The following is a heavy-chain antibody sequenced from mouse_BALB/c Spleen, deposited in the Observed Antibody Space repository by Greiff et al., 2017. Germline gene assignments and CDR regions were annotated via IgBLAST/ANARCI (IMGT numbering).Heavy chain of an antibody. CDR3: ARAGNPPFDY. CDR2: IDPFNGGT. J-gene: IGHJ2*01. Sequence: VQLKQSGPELMKPGASVKISCKASGYSFTSYYMHWVKQSHGKSLEWIGYIDPFNGGTSYNQKFKGKATLTVDKSSSTAYMHLSSLTSEDSAVYYCARAGNPPFDYWGQGTTLTVSS. V-gene: IGHV1S135*01. CDR1: GYSFTSYY.